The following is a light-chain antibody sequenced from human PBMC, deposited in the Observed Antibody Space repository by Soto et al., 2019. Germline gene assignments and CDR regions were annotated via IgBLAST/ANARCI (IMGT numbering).Light chain of an antibody. CDR2: WAS. Sequence: DIVMTQSPDSLAVSLGERATINCKSSQSLLYSSNNENYLAWHQQKPGQPPKLLIYWASTRESGVSDRFSGSGSGTDFTLTISSPQAEDVAVYYCQQYYSTPYTFGQGTKLEIK. CDR3: QQYYSTPYT. V-gene: IGKV4-1*01. CDR1: QSLLYSSNNENY. J-gene: IGKJ2*01.